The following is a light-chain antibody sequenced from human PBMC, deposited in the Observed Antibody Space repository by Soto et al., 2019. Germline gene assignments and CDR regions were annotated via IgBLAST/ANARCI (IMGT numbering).Light chain of an antibody. Sequence: EIVMTQSPATLSVSPGERATLSCSASQSVSSYLAWYQQNPGLPPRLLIYDATTRATGIPDRCSGSGSRTDFTLTISSLQSADFVVYYCQQYSNWTHLYAFGRGTKLEIK. J-gene: IGKJ2*01. CDR1: QSVSSY. V-gene: IGKV3-15*01. CDR3: QQYSNWTHLYA. CDR2: DAT.